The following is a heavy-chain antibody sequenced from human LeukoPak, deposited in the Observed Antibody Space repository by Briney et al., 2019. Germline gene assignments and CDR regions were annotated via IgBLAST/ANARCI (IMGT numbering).Heavy chain of an antibody. Sequence: ASVKVSCKASGGTFSSYAISWVRQAPGQGLEWMGGIIPIFGTANYAQKFQGRVTIIADESTSTAYMELSSLRSEDTAVYYCARGVVGATTGAYSFDYWGRGTLVTVSS. CDR3: ARGVVGATTGAYSFDY. J-gene: IGHJ4*02. CDR2: IIPIFGTA. V-gene: IGHV1-69*13. CDR1: GGTFSSYA. D-gene: IGHD1-26*01.